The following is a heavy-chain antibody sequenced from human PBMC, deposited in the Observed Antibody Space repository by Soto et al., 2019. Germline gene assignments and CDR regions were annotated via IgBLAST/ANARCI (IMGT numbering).Heavy chain of an antibody. CDR1: GGSFSGYY. Sequence: PSETLSLTCAVYGGSFSGYYWSWIRQPPGKGLEWIGEINHSGSTNYNPSLKSRVTISVGTSKNQFSLKLSSVTAADTAVYYCARGKKGSGYSYGYSWFDPWGQGTLVTVSS. J-gene: IGHJ5*02. V-gene: IGHV4-34*01. D-gene: IGHD5-18*01. CDR2: INHSGST. CDR3: ARGKKGSGYSYGYSWFDP.